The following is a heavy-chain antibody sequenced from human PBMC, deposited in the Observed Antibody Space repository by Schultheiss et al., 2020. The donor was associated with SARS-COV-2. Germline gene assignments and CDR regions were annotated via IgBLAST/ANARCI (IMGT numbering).Heavy chain of an antibody. V-gene: IGHV4-34*01. D-gene: IGHD2-21*01. J-gene: IGHJ4*02. Sequence: SQTLSLTCAVYGGSFSDYYWTWIRQPPGKGLEWIGEINHSGSTNYNPSLKSRVTISVDTSKNQFSLKLSSVTAADTAVYYCARGQLWWGYWGQGTLVTVSS. CDR3: ARGQLWWGY. CDR1: GGSFSDYY. CDR2: INHSGST.